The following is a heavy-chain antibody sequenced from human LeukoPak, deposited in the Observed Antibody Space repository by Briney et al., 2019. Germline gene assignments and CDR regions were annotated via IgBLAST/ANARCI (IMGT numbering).Heavy chain of an antibody. CDR3: ARGTVTAPDY. CDR1: GFSISNTY. V-gene: IGHV3-53*01. CDR2: IYSGGNT. D-gene: IGHD2-21*02. Sequence: GGSLRLSCAASGFSISNTYMSWIRQAPGKGLEWVSIIYSGGNTYYADSVKGRFTISRDNSKNTLYLQMNRLRPEDTAVYYCARGTVTAPDYWGQGCLVTVSS. J-gene: IGHJ4*02.